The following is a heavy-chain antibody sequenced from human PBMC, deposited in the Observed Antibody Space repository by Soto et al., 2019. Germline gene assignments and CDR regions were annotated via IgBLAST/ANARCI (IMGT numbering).Heavy chain of an antibody. J-gene: IGHJ5*02. V-gene: IGHV3-23*01. Sequence: QPGGSLRLSCAASGFTFSSYAMSWVRQAPGKGLEWVSAISGSGGSTYYADSVKGRFTISRDNSKNTLYLQMNSLRAEDTAVYYCAKVIPDVLLWFGESQNWFDPWGQGTLVTVSS. CDR1: GFTFSSYA. D-gene: IGHD3-10*01. CDR2: ISGSGGST. CDR3: AKVIPDVLLWFGESQNWFDP.